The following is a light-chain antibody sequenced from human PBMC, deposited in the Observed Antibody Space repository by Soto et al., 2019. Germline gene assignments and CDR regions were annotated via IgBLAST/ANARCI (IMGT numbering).Light chain of an antibody. V-gene: IGLV2-14*01. CDR2: EVS. CDR3: SSYRTGGPFV. CDR1: SSDVGGYNY. J-gene: IGLJ1*01. Sequence: QSVLTQPASVSGSPGQSIAISCTGTSSDVGGYNYVSWYQQLPGKAPKLLISEVSNRPSGVSHRFSGSKSGNTASLTISGLQAEDEADYYFSSYRTGGPFVFGTGTKLTVI.